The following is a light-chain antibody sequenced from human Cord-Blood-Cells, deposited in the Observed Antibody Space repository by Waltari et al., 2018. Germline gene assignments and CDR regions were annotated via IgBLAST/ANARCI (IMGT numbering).Light chain of an antibody. J-gene: IGKJ4*01. CDR2: DES. CDR1: QDISNY. V-gene: IGKV1-33*01. CDR3: QQYDNLPLT. Sequence: DIQMTQSPSYLSAYVGERVTITCQASQDISNYLNWYQQKPGKAPKPLIYDESNLETGVPSRFSGSGSGTDFTFTISSLQPEDIATYYCQQYDNLPLTFGGGTKVEIK.